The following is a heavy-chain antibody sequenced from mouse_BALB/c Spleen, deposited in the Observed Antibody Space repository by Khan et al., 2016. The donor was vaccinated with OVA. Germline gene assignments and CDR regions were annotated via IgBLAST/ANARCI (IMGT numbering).Heavy chain of an antibody. D-gene: IGHD1-3*01. V-gene: IGHV5-6*01. CDR2: ISSGGDYT. CDR3: ASHFSGAFAY. Sequence: EVELVESGGDLVKPVGSLNLSCAASGFTFSSYSMSWVRQTPDKRLEWVATISSGGDYTYYPDSVKGRFTISRDNARNTLYLQMSSMKSEDTAMYYCASHFSGAFAYWGQGTLVTVSA. J-gene: IGHJ3*01. CDR1: GFTFSSYS.